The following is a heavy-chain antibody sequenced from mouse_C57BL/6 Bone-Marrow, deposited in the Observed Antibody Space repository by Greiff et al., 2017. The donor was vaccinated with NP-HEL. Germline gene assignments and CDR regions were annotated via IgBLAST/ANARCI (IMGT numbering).Heavy chain of an antibody. CDR3: TTYPITTVGGGAMDY. CDR2: IDPENGDT. D-gene: IGHD1-1*01. V-gene: IGHV14-4*01. J-gene: IGHJ4*01. CDR1: GFTITDDY. Sequence: VQLQQSGAELVRPGASVKLSCTASGFTITDDYMPWVKQRPEQGLEWIGWIDPENGDTEYASKFQGKATITADTSSNTAYLQLSSLTSEDTAVYYCTTYPITTVGGGAMDYGGQGTSVTVSS.